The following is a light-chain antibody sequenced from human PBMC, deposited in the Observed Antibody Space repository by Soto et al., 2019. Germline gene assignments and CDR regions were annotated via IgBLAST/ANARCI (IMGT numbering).Light chain of an antibody. CDR3: SSYTSSSTYVI. Sequence: QSALTQPASVSGSPGQSITISCTGTSSDVGAYNFVSWYQQYPGTAPKLMIYEVSNRPSGVSNRFSGSKSGNTASLTISGLQAEDEADYYCSSYTSSSTYVIFGGGTQLTVL. CDR2: EVS. CDR1: SSDVGAYNF. V-gene: IGLV2-14*01. J-gene: IGLJ2*01.